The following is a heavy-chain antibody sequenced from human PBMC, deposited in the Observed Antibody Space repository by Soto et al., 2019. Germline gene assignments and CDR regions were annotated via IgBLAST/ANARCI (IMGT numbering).Heavy chain of an antibody. CDR2: ISDDGSKK. CDR1: GFSFSRYG. CDR3: VRDSISGSYYFYYYGMDV. V-gene: IGHV3-30*03. D-gene: IGHD1-26*01. J-gene: IGHJ6*02. Sequence: QVQLVESGGGVVQPGRSLRLSCAASGFSFSRYGMHWVRQAPGKGLEWVAVISDDGSKKYDADSVKGRFTISRDNSKNTLYLQRHNLRPEDTAVYYCVRDSISGSYYFYYYGMDVWGLGTTVTVSS.